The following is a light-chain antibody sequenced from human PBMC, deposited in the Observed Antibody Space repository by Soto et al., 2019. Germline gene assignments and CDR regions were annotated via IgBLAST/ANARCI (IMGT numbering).Light chain of an antibody. Sequence: ELVLTQSPGTLSLSPGERATLSCRASQSVSSNYLAWYQQKPGQAPRLLIYGASSRATGIPDRFSGSGSATDFTLTISRLEPEDFSVYHSQQYGTSPLTFGGGTKVEIK. V-gene: IGKV3-20*01. J-gene: IGKJ4*01. CDR2: GAS. CDR1: QSVSSNY. CDR3: QQYGTSPLT.